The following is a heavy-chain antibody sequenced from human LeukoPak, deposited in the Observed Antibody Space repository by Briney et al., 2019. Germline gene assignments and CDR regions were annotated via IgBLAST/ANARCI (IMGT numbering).Heavy chain of an antibody. CDR1: GGSISSYY. CDR3: ARETPYYSIQDY. Sequence: SETLSLTCTVSGGSISSYYWSWIRQPAGKGLEWIGRIYTSGSTDYNPSLKSRVTMSVDTSKNQFSLKLSSVTAADTAVYYCARETPYYSIQDYWGQGTLVTVSS. V-gene: IGHV4-4*07. J-gene: IGHJ4*02. D-gene: IGHD3-10*01. CDR2: IYTSGST.